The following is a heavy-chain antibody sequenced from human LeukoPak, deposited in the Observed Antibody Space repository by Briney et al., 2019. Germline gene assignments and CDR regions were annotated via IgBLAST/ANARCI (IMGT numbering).Heavy chain of an antibody. CDR2: ISYSGST. Sequence: PSETLSLTCTVSGGSISSYYWSWIRQPPGKGLEWIGYISYSGSTNFNPSLKSRVTISVDTSKNQFSLKLSSVTAADTTVYYCAREGTAGTNLNWFDPWGQGTLVTVSS. J-gene: IGHJ5*02. V-gene: IGHV4-59*01. D-gene: IGHD1-1*01. CDR3: AREGTAGTNLNWFDP. CDR1: GGSISSYY.